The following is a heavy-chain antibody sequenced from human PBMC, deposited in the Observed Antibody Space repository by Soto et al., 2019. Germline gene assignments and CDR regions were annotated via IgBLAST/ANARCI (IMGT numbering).Heavy chain of an antibody. J-gene: IGHJ4*02. D-gene: IGHD3-9*01. V-gene: IGHV3-49*03. CDR1: GFTFAEYG. CDR2: IRSESYGGTT. Sequence: GGSLRLSCTTSGFTFAEYGLSWFRQAPGKGLEWVGFIRSESYGGTTEYAASVRGRFTISRDDSDGVAYLELNSLKGDDTAVYFCTREHDVLTNYCNYYWGQGTLVTVSS. CDR3: TREHDVLTNYCNYY.